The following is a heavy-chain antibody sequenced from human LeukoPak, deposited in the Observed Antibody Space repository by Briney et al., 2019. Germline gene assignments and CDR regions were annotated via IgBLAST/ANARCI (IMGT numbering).Heavy chain of an antibody. Sequence: GGSLRLSCAASGFTFSSYSMNWVRQAPGKGLEWVSAISSSSTYIYYADSVKGRFTISRDNAKNSLYLQMNSLRAEDTAVYYCARLRSGEYDSSGYYFDYWGQGTLVTVSS. D-gene: IGHD3-22*01. CDR2: ISSSSTYI. V-gene: IGHV3-21*04. CDR1: GFTFSSYS. CDR3: ARLRSGEYDSSGYYFDY. J-gene: IGHJ4*02.